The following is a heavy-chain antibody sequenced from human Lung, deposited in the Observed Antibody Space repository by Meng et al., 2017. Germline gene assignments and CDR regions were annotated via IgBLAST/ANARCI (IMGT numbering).Heavy chain of an antibody. Sequence: QVQLVQSGAEVNKLGSSVKVACKTSGDSFSTQTFSWVRQAPGQGLEWMGGLIAVFDKTKAAPRFQDRVTFTADESTSTAYMELSSLTFDDTAVYFCARGRRNEPLFDYWGQGTLVTVSS. V-gene: IGHV1-69*01. CDR3: ARGRRNEPLFDY. J-gene: IGHJ4*02. D-gene: IGHD1-14*01. CDR1: GDSFSTQT. CDR2: LIAVFDKT.